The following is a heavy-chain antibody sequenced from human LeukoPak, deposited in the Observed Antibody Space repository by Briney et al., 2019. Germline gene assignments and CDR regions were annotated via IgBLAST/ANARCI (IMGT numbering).Heavy chain of an antibody. J-gene: IGHJ6*04. Sequence: GGSLRLSCAASGFTFDDYGMSWVRQAPGKGLEWVSGINWNGGSTGYADSVKGRFTISRDNAKNSLYLQMNSLRAEDTALYYCAIRPLVYCSVSSCAHPFMWGKATTVTVSS. CDR3: AIRPLVYCSVSSCAHPFM. D-gene: IGHD2-15*01. CDR2: INWNGGST. CDR1: GFTFDDYG. V-gene: IGHV3-20*04.